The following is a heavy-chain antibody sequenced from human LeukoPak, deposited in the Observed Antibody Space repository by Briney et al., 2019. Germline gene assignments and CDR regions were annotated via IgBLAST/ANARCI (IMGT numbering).Heavy chain of an antibody. D-gene: IGHD3-9*01. J-gene: IGHJ5*02. CDR2: IKEDGSVI. Sequence: PGGSLRLSCVASGFSFTTYWMNWVRQAPGKGLEWLANIKEDGSVINYVDSVKGRFTISRDNAKNSLYLQMNSLRAEDTAVYYCARMGGYYDILTGSPWGQGTLVTVSS. CDR1: GFSFTTYW. CDR3: ARMGGYYDILTGSP. V-gene: IGHV3-7*01.